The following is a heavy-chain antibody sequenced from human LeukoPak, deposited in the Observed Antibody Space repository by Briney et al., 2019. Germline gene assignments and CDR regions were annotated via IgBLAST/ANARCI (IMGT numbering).Heavy chain of an antibody. CDR2: ISSSSSTI. CDR3: VSPILEWLLYGRYYYGMDV. CDR1: GFTFSSYS. Sequence: GGSLRLSCAASGFTFSSYSMNWVRQAPGKGLEWVSYISSSSSTIYYADSVKGRFTISRDNAKNSLYLQMNSLRAEDTAVYYCVSPILEWLLYGRYYYGMDVWGQGTTVTVSS. D-gene: IGHD3-3*01. V-gene: IGHV3-48*01. J-gene: IGHJ6*02.